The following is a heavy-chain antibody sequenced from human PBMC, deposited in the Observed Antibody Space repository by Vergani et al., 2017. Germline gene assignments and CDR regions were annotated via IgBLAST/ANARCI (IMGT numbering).Heavy chain of an antibody. J-gene: IGHJ2*01. CDR1: GGSISSGGYY. V-gene: IGHV4-31*03. D-gene: IGHD2-15*01. Sequence: QVQLQESGPGLVKPSQTLSLTCTVSGGSISSGGYYWSWIRQHPGKGLEWIGYIYYSGSTYYNPSLKSRVTISVDTSKNQFSLKLSSVTAADTAVYYCARHDIVVVVAATENWYFDLWGRGTLVTVSS. CDR2: IYYSGST. CDR3: ARHDIVVVVAATENWYFDL.